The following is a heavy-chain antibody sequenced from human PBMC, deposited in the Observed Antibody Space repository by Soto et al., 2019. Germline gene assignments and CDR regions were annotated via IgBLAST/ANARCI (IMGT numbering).Heavy chain of an antibody. J-gene: IGHJ6*02. CDR1: GGTFSSYA. Sequence: PAASVKVSCKASGGTFSSYAISWVRQAPGQGLEWMGGIIPIFGTANYAQKFQGRVTITADESTSTAYMELSSLRSEDTAVYYCARRGHRERSHYDILTPKYYYYGMDAWGQGTTVTVSS. D-gene: IGHD3-9*01. CDR2: IIPIFGTA. CDR3: ARRGHRERSHYDILTPKYYYYGMDA. V-gene: IGHV1-69*13.